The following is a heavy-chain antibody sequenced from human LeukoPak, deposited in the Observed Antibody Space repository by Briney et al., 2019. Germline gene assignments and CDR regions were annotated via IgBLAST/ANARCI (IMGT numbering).Heavy chain of an antibody. D-gene: IGHD3-22*01. CDR2: INPSGGST. CDR1: GYTFTRYY. V-gene: IGHV1-46*01. Sequence: ASVKVSCKGSGYTFTRYYMHWVRQAPGQGLEWMGRINPSGGSTSYAQKFQGRVTMTRDTSTSTAYMEVSRLTSEDTAVYYCARGLYYDSSECIDYWGQGTLVTVSS. CDR3: ARGLYYDSSECIDY. J-gene: IGHJ4*02.